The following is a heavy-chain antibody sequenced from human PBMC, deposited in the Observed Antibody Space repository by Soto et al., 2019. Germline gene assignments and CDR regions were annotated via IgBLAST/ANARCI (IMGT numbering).Heavy chain of an antibody. CDR2: ISSSSSYI. J-gene: IGHJ6*02. V-gene: IGHV3-21*01. CDR3: ARDLGSYSSSSRENYYYGMDV. Sequence: EVQLVESGGGLVKPGGSLRLSCAASGFTFSSYSMNWVRQAPGKGLEWVSSISSSSSYIYYADSVKGRFTISRDNAKNSLYLQMNSLRAEDTAVYYCARDLGSYSSSSRENYYYGMDVWGQGTTVTVSS. D-gene: IGHD6-6*01. CDR1: GFTFSSYS.